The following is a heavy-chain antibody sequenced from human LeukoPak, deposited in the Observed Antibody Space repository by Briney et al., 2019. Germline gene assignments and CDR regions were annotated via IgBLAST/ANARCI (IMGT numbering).Heavy chain of an antibody. CDR3: ARELRDVAARPVDY. CDR2: INPNGGST. D-gene: IGHD6-6*01. J-gene: IGHJ4*02. V-gene: IGHV1-2*02. CDR1: GYTLTRYF. Sequence: GASVKVSCKASGYTLTRYFIHWVRQAPGQGLEWMGIINPNGGSTSYSQKLQGRVTMTRDTSISTAYMELSRLRSDDTAVYYCARELRDVAARPVDYWGQGTLVTVSS.